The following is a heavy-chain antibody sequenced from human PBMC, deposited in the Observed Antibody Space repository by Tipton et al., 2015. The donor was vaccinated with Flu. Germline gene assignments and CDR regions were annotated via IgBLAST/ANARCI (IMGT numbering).Heavy chain of an antibody. CDR2: INTDGSTR. CDR1: GFPFSGYW. Sequence: SGFPFSGYWMHWVRQAPGEGPQWLSRINTDGSTRDYADFVEGRFTISRDNAKKTLYLEMNTLRVEDTALYYCASDSHYFEGSGCLDIDLWCQGTMVAVS. V-gene: IGHV3-74*01. J-gene: IGHJ3*01. CDR3: ASDSHYFEGSGCLDIDL. D-gene: IGHD3-22*01.